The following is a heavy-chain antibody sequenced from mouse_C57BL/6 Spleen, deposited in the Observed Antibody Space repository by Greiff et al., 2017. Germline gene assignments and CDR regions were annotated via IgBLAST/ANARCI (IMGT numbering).Heavy chain of an antibody. CDR1: GYSITSGYY. Sequence: EVQLQESGPGLVKPSQSLSLTCSVTGYSITSGYYWNWIRQFPGNKLEWMGYISYDGSNNYNPSLKNRISITRDTSKIQFFLKLNSVTTEDTATYYCASSWDYFDYWGQGTTLTVSS. V-gene: IGHV3-6*01. J-gene: IGHJ2*01. CDR3: ASSWDYFDY. CDR2: ISYDGSN. D-gene: IGHD4-1*01.